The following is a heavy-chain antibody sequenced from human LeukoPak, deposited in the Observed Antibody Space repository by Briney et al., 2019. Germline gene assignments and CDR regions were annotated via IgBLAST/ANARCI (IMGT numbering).Heavy chain of an antibody. Sequence: SETLSLTCAVYGGSFSGYYWSWIRQPPGKGLEWIGEINHSGSTNYNPSLKSRVTLSVDTSKNQFSLKLGSVTAADTAVYYCARDDRGVDYWGQGTLVTVSS. CDR1: GGSFSGYY. J-gene: IGHJ4*02. CDR3: ARDDRGVDY. CDR2: INHSGST. V-gene: IGHV4-34*01. D-gene: IGHD3-3*01.